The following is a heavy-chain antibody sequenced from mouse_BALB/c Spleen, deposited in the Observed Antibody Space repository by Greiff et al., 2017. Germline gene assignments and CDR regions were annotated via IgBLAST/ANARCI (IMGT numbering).Heavy chain of an antibody. CDR2: ISSGGNNT. Sequence: EVKLMESGGGLVKPGGSLKLSCAASGFTFSNYTMSWVRQTPEKRLEWVATISSGGNNTYYPDSMKGRFTISRDNAKNTLYLQMSSLKSEDTAMYYCTRDDYGSSYVGYAMDYWGQGTSVTVSS. J-gene: IGHJ4*01. V-gene: IGHV5-6-4*01. CDR1: GFTFSNYT. CDR3: TRDDYGSSYVGYAMDY. D-gene: IGHD1-1*01.